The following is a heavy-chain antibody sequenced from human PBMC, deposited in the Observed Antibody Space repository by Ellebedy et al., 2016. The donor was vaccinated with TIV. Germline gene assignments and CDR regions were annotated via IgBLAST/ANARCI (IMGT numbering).Heavy chain of an antibody. Sequence: GGSLRLSCAASGFTFSNYWMTWVRQAPGKGLEWVANIKQDGSEKYYVDSVKGRFTISRDNAKNSLYLQMDSLRAEDTAVYYCARDKVVGATLLDYWGQGTLVTVSS. J-gene: IGHJ4*02. CDR3: ARDKVVGATLLDY. D-gene: IGHD1-26*01. CDR1: GFTFSNYW. CDR2: IKQDGSEK. V-gene: IGHV3-7*01.